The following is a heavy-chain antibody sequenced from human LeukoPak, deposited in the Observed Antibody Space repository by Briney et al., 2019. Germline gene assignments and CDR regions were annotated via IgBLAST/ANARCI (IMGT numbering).Heavy chain of an antibody. CDR3: AKDRYSSSWYWDY. Sequence: PGGSLRLSCAASGFTFSSYSMNWVRQAPGKGLEWVSGISGSGGGTYYADSVKGRFTISRDNSKNTLYLQMSSLRVEDRAVYYCAKDRYSSSWYWDYWGQGTLVTLSS. CDR1: GFTFSSYS. V-gene: IGHV3-23*01. J-gene: IGHJ4*02. CDR2: ISGSGGGT. D-gene: IGHD6-13*01.